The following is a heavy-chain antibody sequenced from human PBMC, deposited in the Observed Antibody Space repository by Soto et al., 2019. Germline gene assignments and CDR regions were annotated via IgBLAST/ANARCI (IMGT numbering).Heavy chain of an antibody. Sequence: QMQLQESGPGLVKPSQTLSLTCTVSGGSISSGGYYWSWIRQHPGKGLEWIGYIYYSGSTYYNPSLKSRVTISVDTSKNQFSLKLSSVTAADTAVYYCARGVQIDYDILTGYYTRNWFDPWGQGTLVTVSS. J-gene: IGHJ5*02. CDR1: GGSISSGGYY. CDR2: IYYSGST. CDR3: ARGVQIDYDILTGYYTRNWFDP. V-gene: IGHV4-31*03. D-gene: IGHD3-9*01.